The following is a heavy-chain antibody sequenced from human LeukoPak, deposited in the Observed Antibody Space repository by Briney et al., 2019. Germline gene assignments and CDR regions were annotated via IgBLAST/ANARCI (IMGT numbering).Heavy chain of an antibody. V-gene: IGHV3-30-3*01. J-gene: IGHJ4*02. CDR1: GFTFSSYA. D-gene: IGHD2-15*01. CDR3: ARGFLLLALDY. CDR2: ILYDGSNK. Sequence: GGSLRLSCAASGFTFSSYAMHWVRQAPGKGLEWVAAILYDGSNKYYADSVKGRFTISRDNSKNTLYLQMNSLRAEDTAVYYCARGFLLLALDYWGQGTLVTVSS.